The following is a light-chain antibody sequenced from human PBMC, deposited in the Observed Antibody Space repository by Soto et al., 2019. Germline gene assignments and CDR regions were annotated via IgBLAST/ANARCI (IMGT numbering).Light chain of an antibody. CDR2: DAS. Sequence: EIVLTQSPGTLSLSSGEKATLSCRASQSVSSYLAWYQQKPGQAPRLLIYDASNRATGIPARFSGSGSGTDFTLTISSLEPEDFSVYYCQQRSKWFTFGQGTRLEIK. CDR1: QSVSSY. J-gene: IGKJ5*01. CDR3: QQRSKWFT. V-gene: IGKV3-11*01.